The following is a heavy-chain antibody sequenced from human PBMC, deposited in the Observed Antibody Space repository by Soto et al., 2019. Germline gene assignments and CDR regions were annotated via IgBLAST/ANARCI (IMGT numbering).Heavy chain of an antibody. CDR3: AKGSLGYCGGGSCYPIDY. CDR1: GFTFSNYA. Sequence: EVQLLESGGGLVQPGGSLRLSCAASGFTFSNYAMNWVRQAPGKGLEWVSGISGSGGSTFYADSVKGRFTISRDNSKNTLHLQMNSLRAEDTAVYYCAKGSLGYCGGGSCYPIDYWGQGTLVTVSS. V-gene: IGHV3-23*01. J-gene: IGHJ4*02. D-gene: IGHD2-15*01. CDR2: ISGSGGST.